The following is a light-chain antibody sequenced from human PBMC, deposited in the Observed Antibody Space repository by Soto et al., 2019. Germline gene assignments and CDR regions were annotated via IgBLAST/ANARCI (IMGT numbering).Light chain of an antibody. CDR2: DTS. V-gene: IGKV3-15*01. Sequence: EIVITQSPATLSVSPGERATLSCRASQSVTSNLAWYEQRPGQAPRLLIYDTSTRATGIPARISGSGSGTEFTLTISSLQSEDFAVYYCQQYNKWPLTFGGGTKVDIK. CDR1: QSVTSN. CDR3: QQYNKWPLT. J-gene: IGKJ4*01.